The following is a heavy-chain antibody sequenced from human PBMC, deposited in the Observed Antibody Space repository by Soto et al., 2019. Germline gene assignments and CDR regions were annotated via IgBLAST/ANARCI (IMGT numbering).Heavy chain of an antibody. J-gene: IGHJ6*02. CDR2: ISYDGSNK. Sequence: GGSLRLSCAASGFTFSSYGMHWVRQAPGKGLEWVAVISYDGSNKYYADSVKGRFTISRDNSKNTLYLQMNSLRAEDTAVYYCAKDLGIAARPVDYYYGMDVWGQGTTVTVS. CDR1: GFTFSSYG. D-gene: IGHD6-6*01. V-gene: IGHV3-30*18. CDR3: AKDLGIAARPVDYYYGMDV.